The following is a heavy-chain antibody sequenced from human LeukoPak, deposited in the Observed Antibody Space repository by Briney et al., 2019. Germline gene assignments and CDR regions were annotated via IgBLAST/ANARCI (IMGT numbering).Heavy chain of an antibody. CDR3: AGGLPFYYSMSV. J-gene: IGHJ6*04. CDR1: GFTFSSYP. D-gene: IGHD3-16*01. CDR2: VYSDETNQ. V-gene: IGHV3-30*04. Sequence: PGGSLRLSCAASGFTFSSYPMHWVRQAPGKGLEWVAVVYSDETNQYYADSVRGRFTISRDTSTKTLYLHMNSLRVDDTAVYYCAGGLPFYYSMSVWGKGTTVTVSS.